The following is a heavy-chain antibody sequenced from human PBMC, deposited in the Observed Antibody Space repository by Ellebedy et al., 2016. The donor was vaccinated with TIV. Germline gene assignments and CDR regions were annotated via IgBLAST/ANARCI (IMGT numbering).Heavy chain of an antibody. CDR1: GFTFSSYA. CDR3: ARHEWGNVYDRGDSRPRPAFDY. D-gene: IGHD4-17*01. CDR2: INHSGST. V-gene: IGHV4-34*01. J-gene: IGHJ4*02. Sequence: GSLRLSCAGSGFTFSSYAMSWVRQAPGKGLEWIGEINHSGSTNYNPSLKSRVTISLDKSKNQFSLNLVSVTAADTAIYYCARHEWGNVYDRGDSRPRPAFDYWGQGTLVTVSS.